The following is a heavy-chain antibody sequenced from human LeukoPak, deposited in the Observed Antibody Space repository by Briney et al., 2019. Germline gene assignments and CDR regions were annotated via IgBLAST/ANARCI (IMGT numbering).Heavy chain of an antibody. CDR3: ARDIVVVPATNPFDY. CDR2: ISAYNGNT. J-gene: IGHJ4*02. CDR1: GYTFTSYG. D-gene: IGHD2-2*01. Sequence: GASVKVSCKASGYTFTSYGISWVRQAPGQGLEWMGWISAYNGNTNYAQKLQGRVTMTTDTSTSTAYMELRSLRSDDTAVYYCARDIVVVPATNPFDYWGQGTLVTVSS. V-gene: IGHV1-18*01.